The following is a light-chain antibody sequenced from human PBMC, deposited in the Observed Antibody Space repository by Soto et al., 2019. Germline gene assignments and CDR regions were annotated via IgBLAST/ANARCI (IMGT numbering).Light chain of an antibody. CDR3: QQYGTSPLT. Sequence: EIVLTQSPGTLSLSPGERATLSCRASQSVSSRYLNWYQQKRGQAPRLLIYGASSRATGIPDRFTGSGSGTEFTLTISRLEPEDFAVYICQQYGTSPLTFGGGTKVEIK. V-gene: IGKV3-20*01. CDR1: QSVSSRY. CDR2: GAS. J-gene: IGKJ4*01.